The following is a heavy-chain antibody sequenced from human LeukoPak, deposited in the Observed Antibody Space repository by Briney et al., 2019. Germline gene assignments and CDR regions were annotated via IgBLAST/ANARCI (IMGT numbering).Heavy chain of an antibody. Sequence: GGSLRLSCAASGFTFSNDVMSWVRQAPGKGPEWVSSIDGGGGGTDYADSVRGRFTISRDNFKNTSYLQKNSLRADDTAVYYCARRIGGTKDYWGQGAQVTVPS. D-gene: IGHD3-3*01. CDR2: IDGGGGGT. V-gene: IGHV3-23*01. CDR1: GFTFSNDV. CDR3: ARRIGGTKDY. J-gene: IGHJ4*02.